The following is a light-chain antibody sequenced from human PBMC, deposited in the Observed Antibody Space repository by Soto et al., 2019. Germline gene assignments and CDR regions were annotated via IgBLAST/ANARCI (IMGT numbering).Light chain of an antibody. V-gene: IGKV3-20*01. CDR3: QQYGSSPWT. J-gene: IGKJ1*01. CDR1: QSVSSTY. CDR2: GAS. Sequence: EIVLTQSPGTLSLSPGERATLSCRASQSVSSTYLIWYQQKPSQAPRLLIYGASSRATGVPDRFSGGGSGTDFTLTISRLEPEDFAVYYCQQYGSSPWTFGQGTKVDIK.